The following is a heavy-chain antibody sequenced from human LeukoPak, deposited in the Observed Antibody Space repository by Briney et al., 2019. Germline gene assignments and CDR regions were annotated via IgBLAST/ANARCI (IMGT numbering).Heavy chain of an antibody. J-gene: IGHJ5*02. CDR3: ARQKYIGRNNWFDA. CDR1: GGSISSSNYF. V-gene: IGHV4-39*01. D-gene: IGHD5-18*01. Sequence: SETLSLTCSVSGGSISSSNYFWGWIHQPPGMGLEWIASIYYRGNTYYNPSLKSRVTIYIDTSKNHFSLKVTSVTAADTAIYYCARQKYIGRNNWFDAWGQGSLVTVSS. CDR2: IYYRGNT.